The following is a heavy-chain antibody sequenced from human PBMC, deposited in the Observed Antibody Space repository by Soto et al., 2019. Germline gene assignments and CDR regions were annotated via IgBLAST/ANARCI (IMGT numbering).Heavy chain of an antibody. Sequence: EVQLVESGGGLVKPGGSLRLSCAASGFTFSSHSMNWVRQAPGKGLEWVSSISSSSTYIHYADSVKGRFTISRDNAKNSLYLQMNSLRAEDTAVYYCARWYRRSSGLYYFDYWGQGTLVTVSS. D-gene: IGHD6-19*01. CDR3: ARWYRRSSGLYYFDY. CDR1: GFTFSSHS. V-gene: IGHV3-21*01. J-gene: IGHJ4*02. CDR2: ISSSSTYI.